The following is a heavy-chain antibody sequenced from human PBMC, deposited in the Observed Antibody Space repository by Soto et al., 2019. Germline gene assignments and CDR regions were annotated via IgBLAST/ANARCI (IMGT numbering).Heavy chain of an antibody. V-gene: IGHV4-39*01. CDR3: ARLPVSGPYYYYMDV. Sequence: QLQLQESGPGLVKPSETLSLTCTVSGGSISSDNYYWGWIRQPPGKGLEWIGSIYYSGSTYYNPSLESRVTISLGTSKNQFSLKLRSVTAADTAVYYCARLPVSGPYYYYMDVWGKGTTVTVSS. CDR1: GGSISSDNYY. J-gene: IGHJ6*03. D-gene: IGHD6-19*01. CDR2: IYYSGST.